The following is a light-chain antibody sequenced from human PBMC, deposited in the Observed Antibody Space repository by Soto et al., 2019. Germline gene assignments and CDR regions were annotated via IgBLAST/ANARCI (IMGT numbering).Light chain of an antibody. CDR3: CSYAGSRTYL. Sequence: QSALTQPASVSGSPGQSITISCTGTSGDVGSYNLVTWYQQQPGKAPQLLIYEGTQRPSGVSNRFSGSKSGNTASRTISGLQADDEADYYCCSYAGSRTYLFGTGTKLTVL. V-gene: IGLV2-23*01. J-gene: IGLJ1*01. CDR2: EGT. CDR1: SGDVGSYNL.